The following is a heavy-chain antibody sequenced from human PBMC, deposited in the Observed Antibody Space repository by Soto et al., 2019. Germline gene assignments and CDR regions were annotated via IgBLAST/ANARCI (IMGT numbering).Heavy chain of an antibody. Sequence: GASVKVSCKASGYTFTSYDINWVRQATGQGLEWMGWMNTNSGNTGYAQKFQGRVTMTRNTSISTAYMELSSLRSEDTAVYYCARGAAVTTWYYYYGMDVWGQGTTVTVSS. CDR2: MNTNSGNT. CDR1: GYTFTSYD. J-gene: IGHJ6*02. V-gene: IGHV1-8*01. D-gene: IGHD4-4*01. CDR3: ARGAAVTTWYYYYGMDV.